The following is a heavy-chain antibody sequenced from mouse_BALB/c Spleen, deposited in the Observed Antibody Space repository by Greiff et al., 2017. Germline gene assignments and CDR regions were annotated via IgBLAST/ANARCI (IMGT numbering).Heavy chain of an antibody. J-gene: IGHJ2*01. Sequence: EVQLVASGGGLVKPGGSLKLSCAASGFTFSSYAMSWVRQSPGKRLEWVAEISSGGSYTYYPDTVTGRFTISRDNAKNTLYLEMSSPRSEDTAMYYGARGGYGNYFDYWGQGTTLTVSA. D-gene: IGHD2-1*01. CDR2: ISSGGSYT. CDR1: GFTFSSYA. V-gene: IGHV5-9-4*01. CDR3: ARGGYGNYFDY.